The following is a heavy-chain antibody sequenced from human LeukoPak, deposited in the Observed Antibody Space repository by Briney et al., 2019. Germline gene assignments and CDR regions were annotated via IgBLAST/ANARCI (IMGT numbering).Heavy chain of an antibody. V-gene: IGHV1-2*02. J-gene: IGHJ4*02. CDR1: GYTFTGYY. D-gene: IGHD3-22*01. CDR2: INPNSGGT. Sequence: ASVKVSCKASGYTFTGYYMHWVRQAPGQGLEWMGWINPNSGGTNYAQKFQGGVTMTRDTSISTAYMELSRLRSDDTAVYYCAREFENYDSSGYYYGTWGYWGQGTLVTVSS. CDR3: AREFENYDSSGYYYGTWGY.